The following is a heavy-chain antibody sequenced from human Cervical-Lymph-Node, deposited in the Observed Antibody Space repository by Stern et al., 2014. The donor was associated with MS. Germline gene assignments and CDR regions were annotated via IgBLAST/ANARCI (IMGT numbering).Heavy chain of an antibody. CDR2: VSDDDAQR. D-gene: IGHD3-10*01. CDR1: GFTFSTSA. CDR3: ARGGRGVGLEY. Sequence: VNLGESGGGVVQPGRSLRLSCVSSGFTFSTSAMHWVWQAQAPGLERVAFVSDDDAQRNSTDSVKARFTISRDNSKNTLYLHMNSLRDEDTAVYFCARGGRGVGLEYWGQGALVTVSS. V-gene: IGHV3-30-3*01. J-gene: IGHJ4*02.